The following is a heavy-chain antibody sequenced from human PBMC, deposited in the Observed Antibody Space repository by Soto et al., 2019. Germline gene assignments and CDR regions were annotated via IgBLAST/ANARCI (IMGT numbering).Heavy chain of an antibody. J-gene: IGHJ4*02. CDR3: ARTTVTRSVDY. CDR2: IYYSGTT. V-gene: IGHV4-28*01. D-gene: IGHD4-17*01. CDR1: GYSISSSNW. Sequence: SETLSLTCAVSGYSISSSNWWGWIRQPPGKGLEWIGYIYYSGTTYYNPSLKSRVTISVDTSKNQFSLKLSSVTAADTAVYYCARTTVTRSVDYWGQGTLVTVS.